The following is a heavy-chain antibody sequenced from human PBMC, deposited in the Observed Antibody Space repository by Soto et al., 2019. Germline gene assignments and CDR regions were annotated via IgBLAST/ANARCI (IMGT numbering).Heavy chain of an antibody. Sequence: PSETLSLTCAVSGYSISSGYYWGWIRQPPGKGLEWIGSIYHSGSTYYNPSLKSRVTISVDTSKNQFSLKLSSVTAADTAVYYCARVGVVTAINWFDPRGQGTLVTVSS. V-gene: IGHV4-38-2*01. CDR3: ARVGVVTAINWFDP. J-gene: IGHJ5*02. D-gene: IGHD2-21*02. CDR1: GYSISSGYY. CDR2: IYHSGST.